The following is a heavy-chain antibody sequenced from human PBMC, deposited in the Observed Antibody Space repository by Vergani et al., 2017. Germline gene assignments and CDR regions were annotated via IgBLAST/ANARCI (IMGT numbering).Heavy chain of an antibody. D-gene: IGHD2-15*01. Sequence: EVQLVESGGGLVQPGGSLRLSCAASGFTFSYYYMSWFRQAPGKGLEWVGFIRSKAYGGTTEYAASVKGRFTISRDDSKSIAYLQMNSLKTEDTAVYYCTRDLFGCSGGSCYSDAFDIWGQGTMVTVSS. CDR1: GFTFSYYY. V-gene: IGHV3-49*03. CDR2: IRSKAYGGTT. J-gene: IGHJ3*02. CDR3: TRDLFGCSGGSCYSDAFDI.